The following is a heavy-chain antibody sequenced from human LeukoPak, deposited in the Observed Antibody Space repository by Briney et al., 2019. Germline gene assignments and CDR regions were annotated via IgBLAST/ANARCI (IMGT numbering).Heavy chain of an antibody. CDR1: GFTFSSYG. D-gene: IGHD7-27*01. Sequence: PGGSLRLSCAASGFTFSSYGMHWVRQAPGKGLEWVAFIRYDGSNKYYADSVKGRFTISRDNSKNTLYLQMNSLRAEDTAVYYCAKDLRVTGYYYYYMDVWGKGTTVTVSS. CDR3: AKDLRVTGYYYYYMDV. J-gene: IGHJ6*03. CDR2: IRYDGSNK. V-gene: IGHV3-30*02.